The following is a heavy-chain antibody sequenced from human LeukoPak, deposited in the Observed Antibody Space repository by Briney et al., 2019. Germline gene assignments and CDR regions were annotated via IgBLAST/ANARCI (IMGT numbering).Heavy chain of an antibody. CDR1: GYTFTSYD. J-gene: IGHJ6*03. Sequence: ASVKVSCKASGYTFTSYDINWVRQATGQGLEWMGWMNPNSGNTGYAQKFQGRVTMTRNTSISTAYMELSSLRSEDTAVYYCARNLGYCSSTSCYPHYYYMDGWGKGTTVTVSS. D-gene: IGHD2-2*01. V-gene: IGHV1-8*01. CDR2: MNPNSGNT. CDR3: ARNLGYCSSTSCYPHYYYMDG.